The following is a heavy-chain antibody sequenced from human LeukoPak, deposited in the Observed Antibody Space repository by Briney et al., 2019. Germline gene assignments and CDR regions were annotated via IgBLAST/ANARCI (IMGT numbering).Heavy chain of an antibody. J-gene: IGHJ4*02. V-gene: IGHV3-53*01. CDR3: AREMVRGVIDY. D-gene: IGHD3-10*01. CDR2: IYSGGST. Sequence: PGGSLRLSCAASGFTVSSNYMSWVRQAPGKGLQWVSVIYSGGSTYYADSVKGRFTISRDNSKNTLYLQMNSLRAEDTAVYHCAREMVRGVIDYWGQGTLVTVSS. CDR1: GFTVSSNY.